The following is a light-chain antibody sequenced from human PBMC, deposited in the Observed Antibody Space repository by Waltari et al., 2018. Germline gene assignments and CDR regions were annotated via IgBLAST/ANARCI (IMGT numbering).Light chain of an antibody. CDR3: LQHHTYPWT. Sequence: DIQMTQSPSSLSASVGDRVTFTCRASQDIRNELAWYQQKPGKPPKRLIYSASTLQSGVPLRFSGTGSGTEFTLTISSLQPEDFATYYCLQHHTYPWTFGQGTQVEIK. CDR1: QDIRNE. J-gene: IGKJ1*01. CDR2: SAS. V-gene: IGKV1-17*01.